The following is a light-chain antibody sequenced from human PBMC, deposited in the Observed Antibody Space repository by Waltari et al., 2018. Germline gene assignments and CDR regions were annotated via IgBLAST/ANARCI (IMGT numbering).Light chain of an antibody. CDR3: QHYGSSPPVT. J-gene: IGKJ3*01. CDR1: QSISSH. Sequence: EIVLTQSPGTLSLSPGERATLSCRTSQSISSHLAWYQQKPGQAPRLLIYGTSNGATGIPDRFSGGGSGTDFTLSISRLEPEDFAVYFCQHYGSSPPVTFGPGTKVEIK. V-gene: IGKV3-20*01. CDR2: GTS.